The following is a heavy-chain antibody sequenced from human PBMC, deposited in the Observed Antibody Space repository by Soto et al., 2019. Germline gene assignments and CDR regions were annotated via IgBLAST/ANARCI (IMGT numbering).Heavy chain of an antibody. CDR3: ARDGSGFHWYFDV. D-gene: IGHD6-19*01. CDR1: GDSVSSVTAT. V-gene: IGHV6-1*01. J-gene: IGHJ2*01. Sequence: QVQLQQSGPGLVKPSQTLSLMCDISGDSVSSVTATWSWIRQSPSRGLEWLGRTYYRSKWYNAYAMSVKGRIVITPDTSKNQVSLQLNSVTPEDTATYFCARDGSGFHWYFDVWGRGTLXPLSS. CDR2: TYYRSKWYN.